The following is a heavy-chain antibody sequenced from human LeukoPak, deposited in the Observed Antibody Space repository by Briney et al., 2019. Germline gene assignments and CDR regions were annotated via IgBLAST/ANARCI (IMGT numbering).Heavy chain of an antibody. Sequence: SVKVSCKASGGTFSSYASSWVRQAPGQGLEWMGGIIPIFGTANYTRKFQGRVTITADESTSTAYMELSSLRSEDTAVYYCARRILVGARSYFDYWGQGTLVTVSS. CDR3: ARRILVGARSYFDY. J-gene: IGHJ4*02. D-gene: IGHD1-26*01. CDR1: GGTFSSYA. V-gene: IGHV1-69*13. CDR2: IIPIFGTA.